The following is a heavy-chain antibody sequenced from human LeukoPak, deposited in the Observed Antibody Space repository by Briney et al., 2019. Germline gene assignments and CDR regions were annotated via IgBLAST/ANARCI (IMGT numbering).Heavy chain of an antibody. V-gene: IGHV3-30*18. CDR2: ISYDGSNK. J-gene: IGHJ5*02. CDR3: AKDPVVGRVVPAAIFWFDP. CDR1: GFTFSSYG. Sequence: GRSLRLSCAASGFTFSSYGMHWVRQAPGKGLEWVAVISYDGSNKYYADSVKGRFTISRDNSKNTLYLQVNSLRAEDTAVYYCAKDPVVGRVVPAAIFWFDPWGQGTLVTVSS. D-gene: IGHD2-2*01.